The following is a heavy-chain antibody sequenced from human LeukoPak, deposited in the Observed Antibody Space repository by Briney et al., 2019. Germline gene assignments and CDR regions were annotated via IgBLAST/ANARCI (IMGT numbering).Heavy chain of an antibody. D-gene: IGHD6-6*01. V-gene: IGHV3-23*01. CDR1: GFTFSSYA. J-gene: IGHJ5*02. CDR2: ISGSGGST. CDR3: AKDKSSSSVSNWFDP. Sequence: PGGSPRLSCAASGFTFSSYAMSWVRQAPGKGLEWVSAISGSGGSTYYADSVKGRFTISRDNSKNTLYLQMNSLRAEDTAVYYCAKDKSSSSVSNWFDPWGQGTLVTVSS.